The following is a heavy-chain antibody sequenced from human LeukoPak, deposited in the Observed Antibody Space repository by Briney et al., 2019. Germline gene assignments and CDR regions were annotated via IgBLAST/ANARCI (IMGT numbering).Heavy chain of an antibody. V-gene: IGHV4-39*07. D-gene: IGHD6-13*01. CDR2: IYYSGST. J-gene: IGHJ4*02. Sequence: SETLSLTCTVSGGAISSSSYYWGWIRQPPGKGLEWIGSIYYSGSTYYNPSLKSRVTISVDTSKNQFSLKLSSVTAADTAVYYCATPGYSSSWYQNLFDYWGQGTLVTVSS. CDR1: GGAISSSSYY. CDR3: ATPGYSSSWYQNLFDY.